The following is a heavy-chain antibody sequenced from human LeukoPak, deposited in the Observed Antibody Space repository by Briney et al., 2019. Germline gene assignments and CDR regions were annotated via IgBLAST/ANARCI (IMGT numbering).Heavy chain of an antibody. Sequence: PSETLSLTCTVSGGSISSSSYYWGWIRQPPGKGLEWIGSIYYSGSTYYNPSLKSRVTISVDTSKNQFSLKLSSVTAADTAVYYCARRTSPFGCMDVWGKGTTVTVSS. D-gene: IGHD3-10*01. CDR2: IYYSGST. J-gene: IGHJ6*03. CDR1: GGSISSSSYY. CDR3: ARRTSPFGCMDV. V-gene: IGHV4-39*07.